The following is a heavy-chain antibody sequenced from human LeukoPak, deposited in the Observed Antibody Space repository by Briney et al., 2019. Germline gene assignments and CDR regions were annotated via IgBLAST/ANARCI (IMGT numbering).Heavy chain of an antibody. CDR3: ARASSRLGELSLYGVYFDY. Sequence: SVKVSCKASGGTFSSYAISWVRQAPGQGLEWMGGIIPIFGTANYAQKFQGRVTITTDESTSTAYMELSSLRSEDTAVYYCARASSRLGELSLYGVYFDYWGQGTLVTVSS. CDR2: IIPIFGTA. V-gene: IGHV1-69*05. CDR1: GGTFSSYA. D-gene: IGHD3-16*02. J-gene: IGHJ4*02.